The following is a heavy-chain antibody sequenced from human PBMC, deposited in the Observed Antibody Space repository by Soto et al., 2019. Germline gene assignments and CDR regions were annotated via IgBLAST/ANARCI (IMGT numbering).Heavy chain of an antibody. CDR3: ANSDRGGSGNSNF. CDR1: GFAFNTYA. V-gene: IGHV3-23*01. Sequence: EVQLLESGGGLVQPGGSLRLSCAASGFAFNTYAMDWVRQAPGKGLEWVSSISGSGDRTYYADYVKGRFTISRDNSENTLYLEMNSLRDEDTAVYYCANSDRGGSGNSNFWGQGTLVTVSS. D-gene: IGHD3-10*01. J-gene: IGHJ4*02. CDR2: ISGSGDRT.